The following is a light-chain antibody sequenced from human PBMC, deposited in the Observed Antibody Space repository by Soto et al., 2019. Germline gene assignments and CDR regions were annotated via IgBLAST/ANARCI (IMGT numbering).Light chain of an antibody. CDR1: SSDVGGYNY. CDR2: EVS. V-gene: IGLV2-14*01. CDR3: SSYTSSSTPSWV. J-gene: IGLJ3*02. Sequence: QSALTQPASVSGSPGQSITISCTGTSSDVGGYNYVSWYQQHPGKAPKLMIYEVSNRPSGVSNRFSGSKSGNTASLTISGLQAEAEADYYCSSYTSSSTPSWVFGGGTKVTVL.